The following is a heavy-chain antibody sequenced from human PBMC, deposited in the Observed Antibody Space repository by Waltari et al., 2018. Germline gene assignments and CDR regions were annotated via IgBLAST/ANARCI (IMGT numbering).Heavy chain of an antibody. V-gene: IGHV3-30-3*01. J-gene: IGHJ4*02. D-gene: IGHD6-13*01. CDR2: ISYDGSKK. Sequence: QVQLVESGGGVVQPGRSLRLSCAASGFTFSSYAMHWVRQAPGKGLEWVAVISYDGSKKYYEDSVKCRFTISRDNSKTTLYLQMNSLRAEDTAVYYCARDAYSSNDYWGQGTLVTVSS. CDR1: GFTFSSYA. CDR3: ARDAYSSNDY.